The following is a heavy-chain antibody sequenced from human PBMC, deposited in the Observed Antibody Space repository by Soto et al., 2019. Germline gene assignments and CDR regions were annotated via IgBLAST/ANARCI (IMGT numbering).Heavy chain of an antibody. V-gene: IGHV5-51*01. Sequence: EVQLVQSGAEVKKPGESLKISCKGSGYSFTSYWIGWVRQMPGKGLEWMGIIYPGDSDTRYSPSFQGQVTISADKSISTAYLQWSSLKASDTAMYYCARHLLDIVATNNYYYYGMDVWGQGTTVTVSS. CDR3: ARHLLDIVATNNYYYYGMDV. CDR2: IYPGDSDT. D-gene: IGHD5-12*01. J-gene: IGHJ6*02. CDR1: GYSFTSYW.